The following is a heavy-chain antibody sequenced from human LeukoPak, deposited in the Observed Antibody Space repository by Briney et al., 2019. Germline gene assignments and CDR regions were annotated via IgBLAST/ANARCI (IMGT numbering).Heavy chain of an antibody. Sequence: GGSLRLSCAASGFTFSNLAMGWVRQAPGKGLEWVAVIWYDGRNKFYADSLKGRFTISRDNSKNTLYLQMNSLRAEDTAVYYCARVNRGDAFDIWGQGTLVTVSS. V-gene: IGHV3-33*08. CDR1: GFTFSNLA. J-gene: IGHJ3*02. CDR2: IWYDGRNK. CDR3: ARVNRGDAFDI. D-gene: IGHD3-16*02.